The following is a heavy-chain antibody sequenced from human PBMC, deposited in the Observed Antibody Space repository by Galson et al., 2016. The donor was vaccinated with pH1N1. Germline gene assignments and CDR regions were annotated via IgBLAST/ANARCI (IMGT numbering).Heavy chain of an antibody. CDR1: GFTFGAHT. Sequence: SLRLSCAASGFTFGAHTMNWVRQAPGKGLEWVASIGDAIFYADSVRGRFTISRDNAKSTLYLQMNSLRVEDTSIYYCTRDVPFTSFDYWGQGTLVTVSS. CDR2: IGDAI. J-gene: IGHJ4*02. D-gene: IGHD3-3*02. CDR3: TRDVPFTSFDY. V-gene: IGHV3-21*06.